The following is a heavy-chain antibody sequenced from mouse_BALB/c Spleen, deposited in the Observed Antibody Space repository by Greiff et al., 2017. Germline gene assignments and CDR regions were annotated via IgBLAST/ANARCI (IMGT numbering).Heavy chain of an antibody. D-gene: IGHD2-4*01. CDR2: ILPGSGST. J-gene: IGHJ3*01. CDR1: GYTFSSYW. CDR3: ARCYDYDGAWFAY. V-gene: IGHV1-9*01. Sequence: QVQLQQSGAELMKPGASVKISCKATGYTFSSYWIEWVKQRPGHGLEWIGGILPGSGSTNYNEKFKGKATFTADTSSNTAYMQLSSLTSEDSAVYYCARCYDYDGAWFAYWGQGTLVTVSA.